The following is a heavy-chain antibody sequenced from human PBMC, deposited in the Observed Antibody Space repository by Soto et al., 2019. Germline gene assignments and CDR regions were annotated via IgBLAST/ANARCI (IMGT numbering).Heavy chain of an antibody. CDR1: GFTFSHYA. J-gene: IGHJ4*02. D-gene: IGHD6-13*01. Sequence: GGSLRLSCAASGFTFSHYAMTWVRQAPGKGLEWVSVISASGGDTYYADSVRGRFTMSRDNYKNIVFLQMNSLRAEDTAIYYCAKVPHWGSNWYFDYWGQGALVTVSS. CDR3: AKVPHWGSNWYFDY. V-gene: IGHV3-23*01. CDR2: ISASGGDT.